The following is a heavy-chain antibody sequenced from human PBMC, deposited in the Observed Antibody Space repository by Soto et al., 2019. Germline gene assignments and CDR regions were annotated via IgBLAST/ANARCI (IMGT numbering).Heavy chain of an antibody. J-gene: IGHJ4*02. CDR3: AILDSSSCAEFDY. Sequence: GGSLRLSCAASGFTFSSYSMNWVRQAPGKGLEWVSSISSSSSYIYYADSVKGRFTISRDNAKNSLYLQMNSLRAEDTAVYYCAILDSSSCAEFDYWGQGTMVTVSS. V-gene: IGHV3-21*01. CDR2: ISSSSSYI. D-gene: IGHD6-13*01. CDR1: GFTFSSYS.